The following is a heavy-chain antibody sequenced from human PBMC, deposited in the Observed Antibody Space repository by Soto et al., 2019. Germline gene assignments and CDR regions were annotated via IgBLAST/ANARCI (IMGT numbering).Heavy chain of an antibody. J-gene: IGHJ3*02. CDR2: IWYDGSNK. Sequence: GGSLRLSCAASGFTFSSYGMHWVRQAPGKGLEWVAVIWYDGSNKYYADSVKGRFTISRDNSKNTLYLQMNSLRAEDTAVYYCARGKRSPDAFDIWGQGTMGTVSS. CDR3: ARGKRSPDAFDI. D-gene: IGHD2-15*01. CDR1: GFTFSSYG. V-gene: IGHV3-33*01.